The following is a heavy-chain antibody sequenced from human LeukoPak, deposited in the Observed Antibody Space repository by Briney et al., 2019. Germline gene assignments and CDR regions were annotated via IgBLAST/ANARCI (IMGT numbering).Heavy chain of an antibody. J-gene: IGHJ3*02. V-gene: IGHV4-61*08. D-gene: IGHD6-13*01. CDR2: IYHTGSN. CDR3: ARARYTNSWYAVDI. Sequence: SETLSLTCTVSGGSISSGDYYWSWIRQPPGKGLEWIGYIYHTGSNNYSPSLKSRVTMYVDTSKNQLSLKLSSVTAADTAMYYCARARYTNSWYAVDIWGQGTMVTVSS. CDR1: GGSISSGDYY.